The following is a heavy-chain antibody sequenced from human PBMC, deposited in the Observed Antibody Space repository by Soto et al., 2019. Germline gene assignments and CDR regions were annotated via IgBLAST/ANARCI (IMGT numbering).Heavy chain of an antibody. Sequence: SETLSLTCAVSGYSISSGYYWGWTRQPPGKGLEWIGSIYHSGSTSYNPSLKSRVTISVNTSKNQFSLKLSSVTAADTAVYYCAGVDTAMVSAFDIWGQGTMVTVSS. D-gene: IGHD5-18*01. V-gene: IGHV4-38-2*01. CDR2: IYHSGST. J-gene: IGHJ3*02. CDR3: AGVDTAMVSAFDI. CDR1: GYSISSGYY.